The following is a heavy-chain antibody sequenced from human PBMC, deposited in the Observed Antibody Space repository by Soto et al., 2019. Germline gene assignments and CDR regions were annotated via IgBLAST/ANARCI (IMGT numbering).Heavy chain of an antibody. Sequence: GGSLRLSCAASGLTFSSNGMRWVRQAPGKGLEWVAFISYDGSHEYYAVSVKGRFTISRDNSKNTLYLQMNSPTNEDTAVYFCAGIVPIGSLNYYYGMDVWGQGTTVTLSS. V-gene: IGHV3-30*03. D-gene: IGHD6-6*01. CDR1: GLTFSSNG. J-gene: IGHJ6*01. CDR3: AGIVPIGSLNYYYGMDV. CDR2: ISYDGSHE.